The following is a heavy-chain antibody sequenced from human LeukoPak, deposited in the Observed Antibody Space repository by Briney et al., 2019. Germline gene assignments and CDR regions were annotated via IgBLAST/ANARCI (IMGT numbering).Heavy chain of an antibody. J-gene: IGHJ4*02. CDR1: GGTFSSYA. CDR3: ARDRAVAGSYYFDY. CDR2: IIPIFGTA. Sequence: SVKVSCKASGGTFSSYAISWVRQAPGQGLEWMGGIIPIFGTANYAQKFQGRVTITADESTSTAYMELSSLRSEDTAGYYCARDRAVAGSYYFDYWGQGTLVTVSS. D-gene: IGHD6-19*01. V-gene: IGHV1-69*13.